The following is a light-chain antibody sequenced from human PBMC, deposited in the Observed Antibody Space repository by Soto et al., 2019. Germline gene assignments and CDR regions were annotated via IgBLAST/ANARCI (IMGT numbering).Light chain of an antibody. J-gene: IGLJ2*01. CDR1: SSDVGGYNY. Sequence: QFALTQPASVSGCPGQSITISCTGTSSDVGGYNYVSWYQQHPGKAPKLLIYDGTNRPSGVSNRFSGYKSGNTASLTISGLQAEDEADYYCSSYTSSSTLVVFGGGTKLTVL. CDR3: SSYTSSSTLVV. V-gene: IGLV2-14*01. CDR2: DGT.